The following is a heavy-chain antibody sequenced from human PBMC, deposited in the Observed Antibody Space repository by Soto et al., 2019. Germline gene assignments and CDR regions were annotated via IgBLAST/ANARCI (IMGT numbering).Heavy chain of an antibody. Sequence: EVQLVESGGRLVQRGGSLRPSCSGSGFIFGDHVMDWVRQAPGRGLEWVAGISGSGNSPFFRDSVKGRFTISRDNSKNTVYLEMNNLRDEDSAMYFCARGTHSYSGSHELDAWGLGTLVTVSS. CDR1: GFIFGDHV. J-gene: IGHJ5*02. D-gene: IGHD1-26*01. CDR2: ISGSGNSP. V-gene: IGHV3-23*04. CDR3: ARGTHSYSGSHELDA.